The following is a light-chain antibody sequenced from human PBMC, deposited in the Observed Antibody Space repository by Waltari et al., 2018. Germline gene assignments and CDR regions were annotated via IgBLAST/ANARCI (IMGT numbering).Light chain of an antibody. CDR3: QQYGSSPA. CDR2: GAS. Sequence: VLTQSPATLSLSPGESATLSCRASQNVRSSYFGWYQHKPGQAPRLLIDGASSRAPGIPERFSGSGSVTDFTLTISRVEPEDFAVYYCQQYGSSPAFGQGTRLEIK. J-gene: IGKJ5*01. V-gene: IGKV3-20*01. CDR1: QNVRSSY.